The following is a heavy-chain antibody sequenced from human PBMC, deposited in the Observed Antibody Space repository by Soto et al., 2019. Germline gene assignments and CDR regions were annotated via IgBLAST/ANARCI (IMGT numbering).Heavy chain of an antibody. CDR3: ARDPYCSGGSCSRAYNWFDP. V-gene: IGHV1-69*01. CDR1: GGTFSSYA. Sequence: QVQLVQSGAEVKKPGSSVKVSCKASGGTFSSYAISWVRQAPGQGLEWMGGIIPIFGTANYAQKLQGRVTITADESTSTAYMELSSLRSEDTAVYYCARDPYCSGGSCSRAYNWFDPWCQGTLVTVSS. CDR2: IIPIFGTA. D-gene: IGHD2-15*01. J-gene: IGHJ5*02.